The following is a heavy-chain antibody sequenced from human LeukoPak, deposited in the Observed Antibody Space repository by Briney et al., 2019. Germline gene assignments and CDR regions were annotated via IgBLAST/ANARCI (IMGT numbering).Heavy chain of an antibody. Sequence: GGSLRLSCAASGFTFSSYGMSWVRQAPGKGLEWVSAISGSGGSTYYADSVKGRFTISRDNSKNTLYLQMNSLRAEDTAVYYCAKGSVHYGSGSPWCWGQGTLVTVSS. D-gene: IGHD3-10*01. CDR2: ISGSGGST. V-gene: IGHV3-23*01. CDR3: AKGSVHYGSGSPWC. J-gene: IGHJ4*02. CDR1: GFTFSSYG.